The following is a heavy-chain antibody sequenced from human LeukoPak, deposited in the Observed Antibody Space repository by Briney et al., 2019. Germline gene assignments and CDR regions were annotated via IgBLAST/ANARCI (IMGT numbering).Heavy chain of an antibody. CDR3: ARTYSSGSHDY. J-gene: IGHJ4*02. V-gene: IGHV1-46*01. CDR1: GYTFTSYY. Sequence: ASVKVSCKASGYTFTSYYMHWVRQAPGQGLEWMGIINPSGGSTSYAQKFQGRVTMTRDTSISTAYMELSRLRSDDTAVYYCARTYSSGSHDYWGQGTLVTVSS. D-gene: IGHD6-19*01. CDR2: INPSGGST.